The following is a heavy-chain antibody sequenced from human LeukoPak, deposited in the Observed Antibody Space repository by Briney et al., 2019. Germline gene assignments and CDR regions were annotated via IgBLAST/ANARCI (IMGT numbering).Heavy chain of an antibody. CDR2: ISSSGSTI. J-gene: IGHJ4*02. CDR1: GFTFSDYY. CDR3: ASDSPYSSSWAY. D-gene: IGHD6-13*01. Sequence: GGSLRLSCAASGFTFSDYYMSWIRQAPGKGLEWVSYISSSGSTIYYADSVKGRFTISRDNAKNSLYLQMSSLRAEDTAVYYCASDSPYSSSWAYWGQGTLVTVSS. V-gene: IGHV3-11*04.